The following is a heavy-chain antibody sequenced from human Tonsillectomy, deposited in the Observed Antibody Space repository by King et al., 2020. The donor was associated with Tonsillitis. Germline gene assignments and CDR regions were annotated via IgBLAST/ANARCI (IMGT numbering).Heavy chain of an antibody. Sequence: QVQLVESGGGVVQPGGSLRLSCAASGFTFSTYVMHWVRQAPGKGLEWVALIWSDGRETDYAASVKGRFTISRDNSKNTLWLQMGSLRAEDTAVYYCATERGTGFGIGAFDIWGQGTMVTVSS. CDR1: GFTFSTYV. CDR3: ATERGTGFGIGAFDI. V-gene: IGHV3-30*02. CDR2: IWSDGRET. D-gene: IGHD3/OR15-3a*01. J-gene: IGHJ3*02.